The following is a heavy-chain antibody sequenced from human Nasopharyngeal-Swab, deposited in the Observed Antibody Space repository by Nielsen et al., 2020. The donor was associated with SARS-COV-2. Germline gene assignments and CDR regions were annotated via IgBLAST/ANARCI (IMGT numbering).Heavy chain of an antibody. CDR2: IYYSGST. D-gene: IGHD3-22*01. CDR3: ASRTSLFYDSSGYYGNWFDP. J-gene: IGHJ5*02. V-gene: IGHV4-39*01. Sequence: SESLSLTSTVSGGPISSSSYHWGWIRPPPGKALEWIGSIYYSGSTYYNPSLKSRVTISVDTSKNQFSLKLSSVTAADTAVYYCASRTSLFYDSSGYYGNWFDPWGQGTLVTVSS. CDR1: GGPISSSSYH.